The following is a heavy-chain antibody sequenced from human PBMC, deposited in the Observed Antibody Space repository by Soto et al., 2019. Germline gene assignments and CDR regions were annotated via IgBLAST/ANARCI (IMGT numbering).Heavy chain of an antibody. V-gene: IGHV1-69*12. J-gene: IGHJ6*02. CDR3: ARVGYCSGGSCYSLDYYYGMDV. Sequence: QVQLVQSGAEVKKPGSSVKVSCKASGGTFSSYAISWVRQAPGQGLEWMGGIIPIFGTANYAQKFQGRVTITADESTSTAYIELSSLRSEDTAVYYCARVGYCSGGSCYSLDYYYGMDVWGQGTTVTVSS. CDR2: IIPIFGTA. D-gene: IGHD2-15*01. CDR1: GGTFSSYA.